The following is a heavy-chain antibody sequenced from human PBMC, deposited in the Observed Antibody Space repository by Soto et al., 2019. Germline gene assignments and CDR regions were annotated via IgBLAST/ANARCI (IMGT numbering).Heavy chain of an antibody. Sequence: QVQLVQSGAEVKKPGASVKVSCKASGYTFTSYDINWVRQATGQGLEWMGWMNPNSGNTGYAQKTQGRVTMTRNNSMGTAYMELSSLRFEATAVYYCTRERSAGTGWFEAWGQGTLVTVSS. V-gene: IGHV1-8*01. CDR3: TRERSAGTGWFEA. J-gene: IGHJ5*02. CDR2: MNPNSGNT. CDR1: GYTFTSYD. D-gene: IGHD6-13*01.